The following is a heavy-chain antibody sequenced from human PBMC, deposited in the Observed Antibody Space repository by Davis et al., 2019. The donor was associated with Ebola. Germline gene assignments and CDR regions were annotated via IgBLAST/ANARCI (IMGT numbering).Heavy chain of an antibody. Sequence: MPSETLSLTCTVSSGSVSDHYWAWIRQTPGKGLEWVGSVYYDGTTNYNPSLKSRITIPLDKSKNQFSRKLKSATAADTAMYYCARRVPMGNWFGPWGQGALVTVSS. CDR2: VYYDGTT. CDR1: SGSVSDHY. D-gene: IGHD3-10*01. V-gene: IGHV4-59*08. J-gene: IGHJ5*02. CDR3: ARRVPMGNWFGP.